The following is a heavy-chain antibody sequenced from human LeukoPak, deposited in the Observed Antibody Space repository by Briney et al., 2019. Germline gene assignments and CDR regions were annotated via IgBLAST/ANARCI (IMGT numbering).Heavy chain of an antibody. J-gene: IGHJ5*02. CDR2: FDPEDGET. CDR3: ARYNGDYDSSDWFDP. D-gene: IGHD4-17*01. CDR1: GYTLTELS. V-gene: IGHV1-24*01. Sequence: ASVKVSCKVSGYTLTELSMHWVRQAPGKGLEWMGGFDPEDGETIYAQKFQGRVTMTEDTSTDTAYMELSSLRSEDTAVYHCARYNGDYDSSDWFDPWGQGTLVTVSS.